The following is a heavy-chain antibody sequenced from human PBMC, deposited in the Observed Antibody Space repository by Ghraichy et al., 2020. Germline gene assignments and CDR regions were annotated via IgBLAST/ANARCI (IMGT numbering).Heavy chain of an antibody. CDR1: GDSISSDGHY. J-gene: IGHJ5*01. V-gene: IGHV4-31*03. Sequence: SETLSLTCSVSGDSISSDGHYWNWIRQHPGGGLEWIGNIHYRGTSNYSPSLKSRVTISIDTSKNQFSLKLRSVTAADTAVYYCARADDADVDIAEFYIDSWGQGILVTVSS. CDR2: IHYRGTS. CDR3: ARADDADVDIAEFYIDS. D-gene: IGHD2/OR15-2a*01.